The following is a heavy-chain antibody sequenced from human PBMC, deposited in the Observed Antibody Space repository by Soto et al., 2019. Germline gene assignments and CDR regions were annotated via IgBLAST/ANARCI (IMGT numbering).Heavy chain of an antibody. CDR1: GFTFSSYS. CDR3: ARDPQGIAAAGTGYFDY. V-gene: IGHV3-21*01. Sequence: PGGSLRLSCAASGFTFSSYSMNWVRQAPGKGLEWVSSISSSSSYIYYADSVKGRFTISRDNAKNSLYLQMNSLRAEDTAVYYCARDPQGIAAAGTGYFDYWGQGTLVTVSS. J-gene: IGHJ4*02. CDR2: ISSSSSYI. D-gene: IGHD6-13*01.